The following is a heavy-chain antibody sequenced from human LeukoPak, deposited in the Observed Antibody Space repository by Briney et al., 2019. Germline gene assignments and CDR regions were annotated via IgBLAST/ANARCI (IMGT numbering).Heavy chain of an antibody. Sequence: ASVKVSCKASGGTFSSYAISWVRQAPGQGLEWMGWISAYNDNTNYTQKLQGRVTMTTDTSTSTAYMELRSLRSDDTAVYYCAREESIAAAGNDYWGQGTLVTVSS. CDR2: ISAYNDNT. D-gene: IGHD6-13*01. CDR3: AREESIAAAGNDY. V-gene: IGHV1-18*01. J-gene: IGHJ4*02. CDR1: GGTFSSYA.